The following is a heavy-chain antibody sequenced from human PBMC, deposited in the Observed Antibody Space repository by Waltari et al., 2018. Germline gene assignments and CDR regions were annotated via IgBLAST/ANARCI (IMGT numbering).Heavy chain of an antibody. CDR3: ALGYEQWLVPGWFDP. V-gene: IGHV1-18*01. Sequence: QVQLVQSGAEVKKPGASVKVSCKASGYTVTSYGISWVRQAPGQGLEWMGWSSAYNGNTNYAQKLQGRVTMTTDTSTSAAYMELRSLRSDDPAVYYCALGYEQWLVPGWFDPWGQGTLVPVSS. CDR1: GYTVTSYG. CDR2: SSAYNGNT. D-gene: IGHD6-19*01. J-gene: IGHJ5*02.